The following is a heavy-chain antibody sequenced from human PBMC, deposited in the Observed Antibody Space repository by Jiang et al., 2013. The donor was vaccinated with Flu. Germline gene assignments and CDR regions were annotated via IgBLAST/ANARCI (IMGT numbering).Heavy chain of an antibody. J-gene: IGHJ4*02. CDR3: AVNWGYSGSDYGPFDY. CDR1: GYIFTGYY. CDR2: INPNNGGT. V-gene: IGHV1-2*04. Sequence: SGAEVKKPGASVRVTCKTSGYIFTGYYIHWVRQAPGQGLEWMGRINPNNGGTNYAQRFQDWVTMTRDTSISTAYMELSRLTSDDTAVYYCAVNWGYSGSDYGPFDYWGQGTLVTVSS. D-gene: IGHD1-26*01.